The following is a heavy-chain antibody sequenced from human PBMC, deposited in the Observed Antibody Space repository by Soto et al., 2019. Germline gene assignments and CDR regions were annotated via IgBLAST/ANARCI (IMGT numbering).Heavy chain of an antibody. CDR2: SSPRGYTI. V-gene: IGHV3-48*02. D-gene: IGHD6-19*01. Sequence: GSLRLSCVASGFSLANYPMNWVRQTPGKGLEWISYSSPRGYTIYYADSVEGRFTISRDNARNSLSLHMSSLRDEDSALYYCAKGPHTNVGWPYYFESWGQGVPVTVSS. J-gene: IGHJ4*02. CDR3: AKGPHTNVGWPYYFES. CDR1: GFSLANYP.